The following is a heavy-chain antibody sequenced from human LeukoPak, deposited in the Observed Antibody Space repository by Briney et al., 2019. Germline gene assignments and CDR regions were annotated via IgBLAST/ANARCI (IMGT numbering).Heavy chain of an antibody. CDR3: ARFSRAAAGTGYFDY. J-gene: IGHJ4*02. D-gene: IGHD6-13*01. CDR1: DDSITIYY. CDR2: IDHTGTT. Sequence: PSETLSLTCSVSDDSITIYYWTWIRQPPGKGLEWIGYIDHTGTTNYNPSLNSRVTISRDTSKNHFSLQLSSVTAADTAVYYCARFSRAAAGTGYFDYWGQGTLVTVSS. V-gene: IGHV4-59*01.